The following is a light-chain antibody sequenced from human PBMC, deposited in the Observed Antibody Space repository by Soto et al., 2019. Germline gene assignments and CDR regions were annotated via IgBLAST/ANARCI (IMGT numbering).Light chain of an antibody. CDR3: QQYHAYPFT. V-gene: IGKV1-5*03. CDR2: QAS. Sequence: DIQMTQSPSTLSASVGDRVTFTCRASQFVGVWLAWYQHKPGKAPKLLIYQASSLENGVSSNFSGSGSGTEFILTISSLQPDDSATYYCQQYHAYPFTFGGGTKVQIK. J-gene: IGKJ4*01. CDR1: QFVGVW.